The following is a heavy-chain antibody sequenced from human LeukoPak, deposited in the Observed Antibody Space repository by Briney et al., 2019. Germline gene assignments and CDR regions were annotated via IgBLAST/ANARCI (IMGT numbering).Heavy chain of an antibody. Sequence: GSLRLSCAASGFTFSSYSMNWVRQAPGKGLEWVSSISSSSSYIYYADSVKGRFTISRDNAKNSLYLQMNSLRAEDTAVYYCAAVVPAAMGMYGMDVWGQGTTVTVSS. D-gene: IGHD2-2*01. CDR1: GFTFSSYS. CDR2: ISSSSSYI. J-gene: IGHJ6*02. V-gene: IGHV3-21*01. CDR3: AAVVPAAMGMYGMDV.